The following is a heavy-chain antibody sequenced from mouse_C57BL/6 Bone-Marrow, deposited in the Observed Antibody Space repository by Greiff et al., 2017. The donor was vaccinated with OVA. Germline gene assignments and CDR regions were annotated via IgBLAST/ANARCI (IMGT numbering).Heavy chain of an antibody. D-gene: IGHD1-1*01. CDR3: ASLLLRWEVDY. CDR2: IYPGDGDT. V-gene: IGHV1-82*01. J-gene: IGHJ2*01. CDR1: GYAFSSSW. Sequence: VQPQESGPELVKPGASVKISCKASGYAFSSSWMNWVKQRPGKGLEWIGRIYPGDGDTNYNGKFKGKATLTADRSSSTAYMQLSSLTSEDSAVYFCASLLLRWEVDYWGQGTTLTVSS.